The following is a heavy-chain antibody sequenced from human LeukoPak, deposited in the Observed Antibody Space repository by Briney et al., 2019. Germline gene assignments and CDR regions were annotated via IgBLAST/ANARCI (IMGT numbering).Heavy chain of an antibody. CDR1: GFTFSSYG. CDR3: AKGELWLIDY. D-gene: IGHD5-18*01. CDR2: ISYDGSNK. J-gene: IGHJ4*02. Sequence: GALRLSCAASGFTFSSYGMHWVRQAPGKGLEWVAVISYDGSNKYYADSVKGRFTISRDNSKNTLYLQMNSLRAEDTAVYYCAKGELWLIDYWGQGTLVTVSS. V-gene: IGHV3-30*18.